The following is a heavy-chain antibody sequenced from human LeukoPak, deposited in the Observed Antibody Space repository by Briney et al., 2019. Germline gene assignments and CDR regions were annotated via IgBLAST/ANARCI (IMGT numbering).Heavy chain of an antibody. J-gene: IGHJ2*01. V-gene: IGHV4-59*01. D-gene: IGHD3-22*01. CDR3: ARDPDYYDSSGSSGYFNL. CDR2: IYYSGST. Sequence: SETLSLACTVSGGSISSYYWSWIRQPPGKGLEWIGYIYYSGSTNYNPSLKSRVTISVDTSKNQFSLKLSSVTAADTAVCYCARDPDYYDSSGSSGYFNLWGRGTLVTVSS. CDR1: GGSISSYY.